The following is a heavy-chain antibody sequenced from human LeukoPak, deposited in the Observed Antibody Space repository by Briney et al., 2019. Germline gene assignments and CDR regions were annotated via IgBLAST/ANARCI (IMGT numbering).Heavy chain of an antibody. CDR2: INSDGSTT. CDR1: GFTFSSHW. Sequence: PGGSLRLSCAASGFTFSSHWMHWVRQAPGKGLVWVSLINSDGSTTNYADSVKGRFTISRDNAKNTLYLQMNSLRAEDTAVYYCARPPVPMVRGIIGYWGQGTLVTVSS. CDR3: ARPPVPMVRGIIGY. D-gene: IGHD3-10*01. J-gene: IGHJ4*02. V-gene: IGHV3-74*01.